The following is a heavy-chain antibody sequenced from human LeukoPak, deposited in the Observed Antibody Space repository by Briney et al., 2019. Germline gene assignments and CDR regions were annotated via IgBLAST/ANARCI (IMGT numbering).Heavy chain of an antibody. J-gene: IGHJ3*02. CDR3: AVPTKGSTDVLDI. Sequence: ASVKVFCKASGYTFNGYYMLWVRQAPAQGLEWMGRINPNSGGTHYAQELQRRVTINRDTSISTAHREQSRLRSDDAAVYHCAVPTKGSTDVLDIWRQGTMVSVCS. CDR1: GYTFNGYY. CDR2: INPNSGGT. V-gene: IGHV1-2*06. D-gene: IGHD2-2*01.